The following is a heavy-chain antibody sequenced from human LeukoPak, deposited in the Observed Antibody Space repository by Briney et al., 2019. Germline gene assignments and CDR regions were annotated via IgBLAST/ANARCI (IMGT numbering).Heavy chain of an antibody. CDR2: INPNSGGT. CDR3: ARGSGGYNLYFDY. Sequence: ASVKVSCKASGYTFTGYYMHWVRQAPGQGLEWMGWINPNSGGTNYAQKFQGRVTMTRGTSISTAYMELSRLRSDDTAVYYCARGSGGYNLYFDYWGQGTLVTVSS. V-gene: IGHV1-2*02. J-gene: IGHJ4*02. D-gene: IGHD5-24*01. CDR1: GYTFTGYY.